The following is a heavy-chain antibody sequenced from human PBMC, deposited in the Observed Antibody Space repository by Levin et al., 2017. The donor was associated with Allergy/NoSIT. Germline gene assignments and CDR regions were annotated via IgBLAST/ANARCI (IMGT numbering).Heavy chain of an antibody. D-gene: IGHD1-26*01. CDR2: ITGGGFNT. J-gene: IGHJ3*01. CDR3: AKKQGGASGFSFDV. Sequence: GESLKISCAVSGFSISEYAMAWVRQAPGKGLEWVSEITGGGFNTFYGDSVKGRFTVSKDDSKDMLYVDLSSLRVEDTAIYYCAKKQGGASGFSFDVWGQGTMVAVS. V-gene: IGHV3-23*01. CDR1: GFSISEYA.